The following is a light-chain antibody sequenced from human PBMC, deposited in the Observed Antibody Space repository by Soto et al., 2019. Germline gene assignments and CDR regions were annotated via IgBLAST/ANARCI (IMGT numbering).Light chain of an antibody. CDR3: QQSFTAPRS. Sequence: IQMTHAPSTLSGSVLYTVTITFRASESISIYLNWYQQKPGKAPTLLIYATSSLQSGVPSRFSGGGFETDFTLTIYSLQPDDFATYYCQQSFTAPRSFGQRTKVDIK. CDR1: ESISIY. J-gene: IGKJ1*01. CDR2: ATS. V-gene: IGKV1-39*01.